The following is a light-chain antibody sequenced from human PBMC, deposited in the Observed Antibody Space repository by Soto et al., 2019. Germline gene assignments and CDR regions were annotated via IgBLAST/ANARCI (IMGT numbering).Light chain of an antibody. V-gene: IGKV4-1*01. CDR2: WAS. J-gene: IGKJ1*01. CDR1: QSILYSSNNQNC. Sequence: DIVMTQSPDSLAVSLGGRATINCEPSQSILYSSNNQNCLAWYQQKPGQPPKLLIYWASTQESGVPDRFSGSGSVTDFTLTISSLQAEDVAVYYCQQYCPTPWTFGQGTKVEIK. CDR3: QQYCPTPWT.